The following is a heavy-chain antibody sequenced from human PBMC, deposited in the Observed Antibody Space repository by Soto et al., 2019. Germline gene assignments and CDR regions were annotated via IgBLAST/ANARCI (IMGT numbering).Heavy chain of an antibody. D-gene: IGHD1-7*01. CDR2: IMGSAATT. CDR3: ARGGLTGTTVEYYGMDV. V-gene: IGHV3-23*01. CDR1: GFTFSSYA. J-gene: IGHJ6*02. Sequence: PGGSLRLSFAASGFTFSSYAMNWVRQAPGKGLEWVPAIMGSAATTHFADSVKGGFTISRDNSKSTRYLEMKSLRAEDTAVYYCARGGLTGTTVEYYGMDVWGQGTTVTVSS.